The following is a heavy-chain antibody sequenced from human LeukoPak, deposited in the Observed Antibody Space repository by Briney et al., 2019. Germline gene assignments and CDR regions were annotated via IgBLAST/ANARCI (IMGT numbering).Heavy chain of an antibody. CDR3: TTVPYYYDSSAYYYAY. V-gene: IGHV3-15*01. CDR2: IKSKTDGGTT. CDR1: GFTFSKAW. D-gene: IGHD3-22*01. Sequence: GGSLRLSCAASGFTFSKAWMNWVRQAPGEGLEWVGRIKSKTDGGTTEYAAFVKGRFTISRDDSKNTLYLQMNSLKTEDTAVYYCTTVPYYYDSSAYYYAYWGQGTLVTVSS. J-gene: IGHJ4*02.